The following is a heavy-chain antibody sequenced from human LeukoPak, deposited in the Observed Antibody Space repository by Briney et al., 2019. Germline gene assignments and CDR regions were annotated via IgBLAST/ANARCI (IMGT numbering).Heavy chain of an antibody. CDR3: ARGSGYVNFDY. V-gene: IGHV4-34*01. D-gene: IGHD5-12*01. J-gene: IGHJ4*02. Sequence: PSETLSLTCAVYGGSFSGYYWSWIRQPPGKGLEWIGEINHSGGTNYNPSLKSRVTISVDTSKNQFSLKLSSVTAADTAVYYCARGSGYVNFDYWGQGTLVTVSS. CDR1: GGSFSGYY. CDR2: INHSGGT.